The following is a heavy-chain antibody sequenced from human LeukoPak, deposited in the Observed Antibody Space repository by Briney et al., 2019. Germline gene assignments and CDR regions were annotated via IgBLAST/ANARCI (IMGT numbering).Heavy chain of an antibody. CDR1: GYSISSGYY. J-gene: IGHJ4*02. CDR3: ARGEAFYYGSGSLWGI. CDR2: IYHSGST. Sequence: KASETLSLTCTVSGYSISSGYYWGWIRQPPGKGLEWIGIIYHSGSTYYNPSLKSRVTISVDTSKNQFSLKLSSVTAADTAVYYCARGEAFYYGSGSLWGIWGQGTLVTVSS. V-gene: IGHV4-38-2*02. D-gene: IGHD3-10*01.